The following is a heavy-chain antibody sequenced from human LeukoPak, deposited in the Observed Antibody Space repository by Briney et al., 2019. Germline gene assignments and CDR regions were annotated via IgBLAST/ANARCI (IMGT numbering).Heavy chain of an antibody. J-gene: IGHJ3*02. CDR2: ISSSSSTI. D-gene: IGHD6-19*01. CDR3: ARGLLAVAASDAFDI. CDR1: GFTFSSYS. Sequence: GGSLRLSCAASGFTFSSYSMNWVRQAPGKGLEWVSYISSSSSTIYYADSVKGRFTISRDNAKNSLYLQMNSLRAEDTAVYYCARGLLAVAASDAFDIWGQGTMVTVSS. V-gene: IGHV3-48*04.